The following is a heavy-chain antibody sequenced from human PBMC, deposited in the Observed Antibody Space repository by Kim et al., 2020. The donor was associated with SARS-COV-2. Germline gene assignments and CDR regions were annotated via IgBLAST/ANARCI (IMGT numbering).Heavy chain of an antibody. CDR1: GFTFSNYA. CDR2: ISGGGVST. V-gene: IGHV3-23*01. Sequence: GGSLRLSCAASGFTFSNYAIHWVRQAPGKGLQWVSAISGGGVSTYYADSVKGRFTISRDNSKNTVYLHMDSLGAADTAVYHCARDRELSTSRNLDYWGQGTLVTVSS. D-gene: IGHD3-16*02. CDR3: ARDRELSTSRNLDY. J-gene: IGHJ4*02.